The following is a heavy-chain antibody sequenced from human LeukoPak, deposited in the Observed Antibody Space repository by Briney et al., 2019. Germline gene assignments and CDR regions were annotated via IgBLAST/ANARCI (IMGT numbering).Heavy chain of an antibody. D-gene: IGHD3-3*01. CDR3: ARNSDYWSGYFPL. J-gene: IGHJ4*02. CDR2: MNPDSGNT. V-gene: IGHV1-8*01. Sequence: ASVKVSCKASGYTFTDCDINWVRQAPGQGLEWMGWMNPDSGNTGYAQKFQGRVTMTRDTSISTAYLELSSLRSDDTAVYYCARNSDYWSGYFPLWGQGALVTVSS. CDR1: GYTFTDCD.